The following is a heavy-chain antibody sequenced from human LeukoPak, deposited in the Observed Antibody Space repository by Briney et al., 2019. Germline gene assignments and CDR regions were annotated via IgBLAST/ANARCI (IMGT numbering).Heavy chain of an antibody. D-gene: IGHD5-18*01. CDR3: ARRLRGYSYGIDY. CDR2: IYYSGCT. Sequence: SKTLSLTGTVSSGSISSSSYYWGWIRQPPGKGLAWTGSIYYSGCTYYNPSIIRRVTISLDTSKNQFSLKLSSVTAADTAVYYCARRLRGYSYGIDYWGQGTLVTVSS. CDR1: SGSISSSSYY. V-gene: IGHV4-39*01. J-gene: IGHJ4*02.